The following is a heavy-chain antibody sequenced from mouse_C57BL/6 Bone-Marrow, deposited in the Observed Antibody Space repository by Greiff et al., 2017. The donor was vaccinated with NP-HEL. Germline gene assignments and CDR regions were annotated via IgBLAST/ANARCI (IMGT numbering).Heavy chain of an antibody. Sequence: VQLQRSGPVLVKPGASVKMSCKASGYTFTDYYMNWVKQSHGKSLEWIGVINPYNGGTSYNQKFKGKATLTVDKSSSTAYMELNSLTSEDSAVYYCARKTPTTVVAPYAMDYWGQGTSVTVSS. CDR2: INPYNGGT. CDR3: ARKTPTTVVAPYAMDY. CDR1: GYTFTDYY. J-gene: IGHJ4*01. D-gene: IGHD1-1*01. V-gene: IGHV1-19*01.